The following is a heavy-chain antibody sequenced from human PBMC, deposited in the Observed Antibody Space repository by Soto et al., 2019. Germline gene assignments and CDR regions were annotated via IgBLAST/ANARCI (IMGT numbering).Heavy chain of an antibody. D-gene: IGHD6-6*01. Sequence: ASVKVSCKASGYTFTGYYMHWVRQAPGQGLEWMGWINPNSGGTNYAQKFQGRVTMTRDTSISTAYMELSRLRSDDTAVYYCARAPEVAARIAPSGYYYYGMDVWDRGTTVTASS. CDR2: INPNSGGT. CDR1: GYTFTGYY. V-gene: IGHV1-2*02. CDR3: ARAPEVAARIAPSGYYYYGMDV. J-gene: IGHJ6*02.